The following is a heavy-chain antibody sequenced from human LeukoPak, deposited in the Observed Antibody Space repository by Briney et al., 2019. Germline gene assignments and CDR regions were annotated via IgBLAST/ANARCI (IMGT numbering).Heavy chain of an antibody. CDR3: AREDSSSWGYYFDY. J-gene: IGHJ4*02. CDR2: INWNGGST. CDR1: GFTFDDYG. D-gene: IGHD6-13*01. V-gene: IGHV3-20*04. Sequence: PGGSLRLSXAASGFTFDDYGMSWVRQAPGKGLEWVSGINWNGGSTGYADSVKGRFTISRDNAKNSLYLQMNSLRAEDTALYYCAREDSSSWGYYFDYWGQGTLVTVSS.